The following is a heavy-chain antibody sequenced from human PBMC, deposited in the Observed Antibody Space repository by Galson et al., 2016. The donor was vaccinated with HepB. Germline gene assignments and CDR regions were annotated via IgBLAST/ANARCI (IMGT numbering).Heavy chain of an antibody. V-gene: IGHV4-59*01. J-gene: IGHJ5*02. CDR2: IDDSGKT. CDR1: GDSIHNYY. CDR3: ARGRIAAAGIAWFDP. Sequence: ETLSLTCTVSGDSIHNYYWTWIRQPPGKGLEWIGYIDDSGKTIYNPSLKSRVSISLETSRKQFSLRLYSMTAADTAVYYCARGRIAAAGIAWFDPWGQGTLVTVSS. D-gene: IGHD6-13*01.